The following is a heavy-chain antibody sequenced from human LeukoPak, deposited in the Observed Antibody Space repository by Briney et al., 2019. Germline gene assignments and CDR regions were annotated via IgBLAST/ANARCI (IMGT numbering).Heavy chain of an antibody. J-gene: IGHJ3*02. Sequence: ASVKVSCKVSGYTLTELSMHWVRQAPGKGLEWMGIINPSGGSTSYAQKFQGRVTMTRDTSTSTVYMELSSLRSEDTAVYYCARKLRWQGLEAFDIWGQGTMVTVSS. V-gene: IGHV1-46*01. CDR3: ARKLRWQGLEAFDI. CDR1: GYTLTELS. CDR2: INPSGGST. D-gene: IGHD4-23*01.